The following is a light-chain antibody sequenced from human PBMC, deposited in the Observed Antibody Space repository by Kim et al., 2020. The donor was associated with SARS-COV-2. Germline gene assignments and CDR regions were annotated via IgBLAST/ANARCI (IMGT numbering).Light chain of an antibody. CDR3: LQYNTYPLT. J-gene: IGKJ5*01. V-gene: IGKV1D-16*01. Sequence: DIQMTQSPSSLSASVGDSVTITCRASQDISSSLAWYQKKPETAPKSLIFATSSLHPGVPSRFSGSGSGTDFTLTISSLQPEDFATYYCLQYNTYPLTFGQGTRVEIK. CDR2: ATS. CDR1: QDISSS.